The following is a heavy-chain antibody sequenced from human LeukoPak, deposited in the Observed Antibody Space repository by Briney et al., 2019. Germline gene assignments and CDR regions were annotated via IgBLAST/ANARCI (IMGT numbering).Heavy chain of an antibody. D-gene: IGHD2-2*01. CDR3: ASLPVVPAAIEDGG. CDR1: GGSISSSSYY. CDR2: IYYSGST. J-gene: IGHJ4*02. Sequence: SETLSLTCTVSGGSISSSSYYWGWIRQPPGKGLEWIGSIYYSGSTYYNPSLKSRVTISVDTSKNQFSLKLSSVTAADTAVYYCASLPVVPAAIEDGGWGQGTLVTVSS. V-gene: IGHV4-39*01.